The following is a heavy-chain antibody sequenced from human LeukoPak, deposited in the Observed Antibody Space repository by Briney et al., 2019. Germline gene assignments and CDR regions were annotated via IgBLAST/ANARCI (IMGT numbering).Heavy chain of an antibody. CDR3: ARAGRYCSGGSCPINTSYYYYMDV. CDR1: GGTFSSYA. J-gene: IGHJ6*03. D-gene: IGHD2-15*01. CDR2: IIPIFGTA. Sequence: GASVKVSCXASGGTFSSYAISWVRQAPGQGLEWMGRIIPIFGTANYAQKFQGRVTITTDESTSTAYMELSSLRSEDTAVYYCARAGRYCSGGSCPINTSYYYYMDVWGKGTTVPSP. V-gene: IGHV1-69*05.